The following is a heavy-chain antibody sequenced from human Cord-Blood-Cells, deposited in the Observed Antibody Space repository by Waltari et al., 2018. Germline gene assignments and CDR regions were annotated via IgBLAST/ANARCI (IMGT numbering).Heavy chain of an antibody. CDR3: ARERGCSGGSCPGDFDY. V-gene: IGHV4-31*03. D-gene: IGHD2-15*01. CDR1: GGSISSGGYY. CDR2: IYYSGST. J-gene: IGHJ4*02. Sequence: QVQLQESGPGLVKPSQTLSLPCTVSGGSISSGGYYWSWIRQHPGKGLEWIGYIYYSGSTYYNPSLKSRVTISVDTSKNQFSLKLSSVTAADTAVYYCARERGCSGGSCPGDFDYWGQGTLVTVSS.